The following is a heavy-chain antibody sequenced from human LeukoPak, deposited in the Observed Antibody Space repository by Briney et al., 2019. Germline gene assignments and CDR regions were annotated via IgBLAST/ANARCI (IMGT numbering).Heavy chain of an antibody. J-gene: IGHJ6*03. Sequence: SETLSLTCSVSGDSISNFYWSWIRQPPGKGLEWIGYIDYSGSTNYNPSLKSRVTISVDTSKNQFSLKLSSVTAADTAVYYCARGVSWFKRHDYYYYMDVWGKGTTVTVSS. CDR1: GDSISNFY. V-gene: IGHV4-59*12. CDR3: ARGVSWFKRHDYYYYMDV. D-gene: IGHD3-10*01. CDR2: IDYSGST.